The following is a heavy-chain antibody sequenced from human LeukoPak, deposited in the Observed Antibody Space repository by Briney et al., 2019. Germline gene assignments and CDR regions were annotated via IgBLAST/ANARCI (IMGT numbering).Heavy chain of an antibody. V-gene: IGHV1-69*04. D-gene: IGHD3-22*01. CDR3: ARLPGGVVVVDY. CDR1: GGTFSSYA. J-gene: IGHJ4*02. CDR2: IIPILGIA. Sequence: GSSVTVSCKASGGTFSSYAISWVRQAPGQGLERMGRIIPILGIAYYAQKFQGRVTITADKSTSTAYMELSSLRSEDTAVYYCARLPGGVVVVDYWGQGTLVTVSS.